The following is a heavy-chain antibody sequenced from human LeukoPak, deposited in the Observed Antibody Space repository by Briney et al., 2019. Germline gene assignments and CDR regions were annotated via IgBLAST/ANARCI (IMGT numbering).Heavy chain of an antibody. V-gene: IGHV3-23*01. CDR1: GLTFSSYA. J-gene: IGHJ4*02. CDR2: ISGSGGST. D-gene: IGHD6-19*01. Sequence: PGGSLRLSCAASGLTFSSYAMSWVRQAPGKGLEWVSAISGSGGSTYYADSVKGRFTISRDNSKNTLYLQMNSLRAEDTAVYYCAKDSSGWGNYFDYWGQGTLVTVSS. CDR3: AKDSSGWGNYFDY.